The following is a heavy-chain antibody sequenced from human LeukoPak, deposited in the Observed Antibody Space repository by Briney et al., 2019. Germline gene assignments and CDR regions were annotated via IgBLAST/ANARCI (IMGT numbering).Heavy chain of an antibody. D-gene: IGHD6-13*01. Sequence: SETLSLTCTVSGGSVSSGSYYWGWIRQPPGKGLEWIGSIYYSGSTYYNPSLKSRVTISVDTSKNQFSLKLSSVTAADTAVYYCARQGGSYSSSWYRYYYYGMDVWGQGTTVTVSS. CDR1: GGSVSSGSYY. V-gene: IGHV4-39*01. CDR3: ARQGGSYSSSWYRYYYYGMDV. CDR2: IYYSGST. J-gene: IGHJ6*02.